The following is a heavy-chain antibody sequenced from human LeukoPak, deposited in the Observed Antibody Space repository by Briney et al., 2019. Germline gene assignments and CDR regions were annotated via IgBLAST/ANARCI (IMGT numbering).Heavy chain of an antibody. CDR2: INPNSGGT. J-gene: IGHJ6*03. CDR1: GYTFTSYG. V-gene: IGHV1-2*02. D-gene: IGHD6-13*01. CDR3: ASAAAAINYYYYMDV. Sequence: ASVKVSCKASGYTFTSYGISWVRQAPGQGLEWMGWINPNSGGTNYAQKFQGRVTMTRDTSISTAYMELSRLRSDDTAVYYCASAAAAINYYYYMDVWGKGTTVTVSS.